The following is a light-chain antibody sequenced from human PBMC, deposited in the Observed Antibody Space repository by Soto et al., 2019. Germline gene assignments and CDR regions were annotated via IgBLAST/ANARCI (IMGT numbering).Light chain of an antibody. CDR2: GAA. CDR1: QSVSSN. CDR3: QQYNNWPPDRT. J-gene: IGKJ1*01. V-gene: IGKV3-15*01. Sequence: EIVMTQSPDTLSVSPGERATLSCRASQSVSSNLAWYQQKPGQAPRLLIYGAATRATGIPARFSGSGSGTEFTLTISSLQSEDFAIYFCQQYNNWPPDRTFGQGTKVEIK.